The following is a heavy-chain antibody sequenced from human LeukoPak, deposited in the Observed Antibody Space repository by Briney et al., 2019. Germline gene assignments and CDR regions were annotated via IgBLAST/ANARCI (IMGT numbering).Heavy chain of an antibody. CDR1: GYTFTSYG. D-gene: IGHD6-6*01. CDR3: ARDIGYSSSSWYFDY. Sequence: ASVKVSCKASGYTFTSYGITWVRQAPGQGLEWMGWISAYNGNTNYAQKFQGRVTMTTDTSTSTAYMELGSLRSDDTAVYYCARDIGYSSSSWYFDYWGQGTLVTVSS. V-gene: IGHV1-18*01. J-gene: IGHJ4*02. CDR2: ISAYNGNT.